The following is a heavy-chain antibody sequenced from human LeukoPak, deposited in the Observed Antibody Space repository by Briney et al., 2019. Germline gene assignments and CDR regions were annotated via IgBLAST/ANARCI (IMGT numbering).Heavy chain of an antibody. CDR2: IWYDGSKK. Sequence: PGGSLRLSCAASGFTFRLYVMTWVRQAPGKGLEWVAVIWYDGSKKYYADSVKGRFTISRDNSKNTLYLQMNSLRVEDTAVYYCARAQDYDSSGYVDAFDLWGQGTMVTVSS. V-gene: IGHV3-33*08. CDR3: ARAQDYDSSGYVDAFDL. CDR1: GFTFRLYV. D-gene: IGHD3-22*01. J-gene: IGHJ3*01.